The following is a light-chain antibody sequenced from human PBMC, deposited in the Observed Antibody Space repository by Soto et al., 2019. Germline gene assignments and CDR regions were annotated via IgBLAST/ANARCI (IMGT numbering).Light chain of an antibody. CDR1: SSNIGAGHD. CDR2: GNN. V-gene: IGLV1-40*01. Sequence: QSVLTQPPSVSGAPGQRVTISCTGSSSNIGAGHDVHWYQQLPGTAPKLLIFGNNNRPSGVPDRFSGSKPGTSASLAITGLQAEDEADYYCQSYDTNLSSYVFGTGTKLTV. J-gene: IGLJ1*01. CDR3: QSYDTNLSSYV.